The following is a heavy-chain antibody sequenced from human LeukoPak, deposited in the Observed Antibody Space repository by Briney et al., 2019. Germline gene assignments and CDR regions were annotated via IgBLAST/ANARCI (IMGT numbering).Heavy chain of an antibody. V-gene: IGHV4-4*07. J-gene: IGHJ4*02. Sequence: PSETLSLTCTVSGGSISSYYWSWIRQPAGKGLEWIGRIYTSGSTNYNPPLKSRVTISVDKSKNQFSLKLSSVTAADTAVYYCARDLTIAARDYWGQGTLVTVSS. CDR3: ARDLTIAARDY. CDR1: GGSISSYY. CDR2: IYTSGST. D-gene: IGHD6-6*01.